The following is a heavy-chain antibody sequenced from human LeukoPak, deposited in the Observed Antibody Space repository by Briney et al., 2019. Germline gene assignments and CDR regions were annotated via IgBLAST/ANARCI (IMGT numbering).Heavy chain of an antibody. V-gene: IGHV1-2*02. D-gene: IGHD3-10*01. Sequence: GASVKVSCKASGYTFTGYYMHWVRQAPGQGLEWMGWINPNSGGTNYAQKFQGRVTMTRDTSISTAYMELSRLRSDDTAVYYCAEGFGPVSNWFDPWGQGTLVTVSS. CDR3: AEGFGPVSNWFDP. J-gene: IGHJ5*02. CDR2: INPNSGGT. CDR1: GYTFTGYY.